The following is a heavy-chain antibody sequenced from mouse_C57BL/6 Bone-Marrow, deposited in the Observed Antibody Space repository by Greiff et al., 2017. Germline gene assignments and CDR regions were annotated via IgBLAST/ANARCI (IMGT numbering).Heavy chain of an antibody. CDR1: GYTFTSYG. J-gene: IGHJ3*01. CDR2: IYPRSGTT. D-gene: IGHD2-4*01. Sequence: VQLQQSGAELARPGSSVKLSCKASGYTFTSYGISWVKQRTGQGLEWIGEIYPRSGTTYYNEKFKGKATLTADKSSSTAYMALRSLTSEDSAVYFCARSDYDDYDWFAYWGQGTLVTVSA. V-gene: IGHV1-81*01. CDR3: ARSDYDDYDWFAY.